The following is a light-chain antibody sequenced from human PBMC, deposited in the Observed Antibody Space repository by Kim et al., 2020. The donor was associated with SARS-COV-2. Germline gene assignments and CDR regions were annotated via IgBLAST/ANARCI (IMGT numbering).Light chain of an antibody. CDR2: TAS. V-gene: IGKV1-39*01. J-gene: IGKJ1*01. CDR1: QDISRY. CDR3: QQTYSDSRT. Sequence: DIQMTQSPSSLSASVGDRVTITCRASQDISRYLNWYHQKPGKAPKLLIYTASSLQSGVPSRFTGSGSETDLTLTISSLQSEHFASYYCQQTYSDSRTFGQGTKVDI.